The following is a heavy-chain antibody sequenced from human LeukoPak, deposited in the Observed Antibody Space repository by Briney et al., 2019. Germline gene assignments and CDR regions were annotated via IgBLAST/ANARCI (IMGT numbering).Heavy chain of an antibody. CDR1: GFIFNNYA. CDR2: ISWNSGTM. CDR3: AKDNRRHYTSGPNPDSLH. Sequence: GGSLRLSCAGSGFIFNNYAMHWVRQPPGKGLEWVSGISWNSGTMDYADSVRGRFTISRDNAKNSLYLQMDSLRVEDTAFYYCAKDNRRHYTSGPNPDSLHWGQGALVTVSS. V-gene: IGHV3-9*01. D-gene: IGHD6-19*01. J-gene: IGHJ4*02.